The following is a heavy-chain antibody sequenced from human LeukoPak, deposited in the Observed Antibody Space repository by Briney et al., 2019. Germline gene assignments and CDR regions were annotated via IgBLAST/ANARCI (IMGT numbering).Heavy chain of an antibody. CDR1: GFTFSSYA. CDR2: ISYDGSNK. V-gene: IGHV3-30*04. Sequence: GGSLRLSCAASGFTFSSYAMHWVRQAPGKGLEWVAVISYDGSNKYYADSVKGRFTISRDNSKNALYLQMNSLRAEDTAVYYCARDQIHSSTSCLDYWGQGTLVTVSS. D-gene: IGHD2-2*01. CDR3: ARDQIHSSTSCLDY. J-gene: IGHJ4*02.